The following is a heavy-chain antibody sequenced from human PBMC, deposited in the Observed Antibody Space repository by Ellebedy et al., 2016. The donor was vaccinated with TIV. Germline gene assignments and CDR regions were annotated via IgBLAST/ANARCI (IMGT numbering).Heavy chain of an antibody. D-gene: IGHD5-18*01. V-gene: IGHV3-72*01. CDR1: GFIFSTYW. J-gene: IGHJ4*02. Sequence: GESLKISCAASGFIFSTYWMYWVRQAPGKGLEWVGRSRNKANSYSTEYAASVKGRFSISRDDSKNSVYLQMNSLKTEDTAVYYCVKWGYSYGFGDYWGQGTLVTVSS. CDR3: VKWGYSYGFGDY. CDR2: SRNKANSYST.